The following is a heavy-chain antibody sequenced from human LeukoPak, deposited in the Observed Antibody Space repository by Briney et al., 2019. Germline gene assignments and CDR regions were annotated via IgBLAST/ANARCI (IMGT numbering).Heavy chain of an antibody. V-gene: IGHV7-81*01. Sequence: ASVKVSCKASGYSFTTYGMNRVPQAPGQGLEWMGWFNTYNGNPTYAQGFTGRFVFSMDTSASTAYLQISSLKAEDTAMYYCARKNYCSGGSCYSRGWFDPWGQGTLVTVSS. CDR3: ARKNYCSGGSCYSRGWFDP. J-gene: IGHJ5*02. CDR1: GYSFTTYG. D-gene: IGHD2-15*01. CDR2: FNTYNGNP.